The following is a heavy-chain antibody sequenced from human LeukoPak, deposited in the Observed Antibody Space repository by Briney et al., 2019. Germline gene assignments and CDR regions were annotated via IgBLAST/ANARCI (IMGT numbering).Heavy chain of an antibody. V-gene: IGHV3-20*04. Sequence: PGGSLRLSCAASGFTFDDYGMSWVRQAPGKGLEWVSGINWNGGSTGYADSVKGRFTISRDNAKNSLYLQMNSLRAEDTAVYYCAKDGPRGSAPSEFDYWGQGTLVTVSS. CDR1: GFTFDDYG. J-gene: IGHJ4*02. CDR3: AKDGPRGSAPSEFDY. CDR2: INWNGGST. D-gene: IGHD3-16*01.